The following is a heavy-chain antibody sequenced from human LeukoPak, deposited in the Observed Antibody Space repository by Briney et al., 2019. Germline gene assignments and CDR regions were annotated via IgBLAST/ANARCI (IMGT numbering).Heavy chain of an antibody. CDR3: AKGDSGYDLRGYYYYGMDV. CDR1: GFTFSSYS. J-gene: IGHJ6*02. CDR2: ISYDGSNK. D-gene: IGHD5-12*01. V-gene: IGHV3-30*18. Sequence: GGSLRLSCAASGFTFSSYSMNWVRQAPGKGLEWVAVISYDGSNKYYADSVKGRFTISRDNSKNTLYLQMNSLRAEDTAVYYCAKGDSGYDLRGYYYYGMDVWGQGTTVTVSS.